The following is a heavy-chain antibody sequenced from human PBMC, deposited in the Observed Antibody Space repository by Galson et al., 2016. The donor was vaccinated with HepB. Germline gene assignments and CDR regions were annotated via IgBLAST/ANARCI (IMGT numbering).Heavy chain of an antibody. J-gene: IGHJ3*01. D-gene: IGHD3-9*01. CDR3: AAGKLQYVDWLLGDAVDV. Sequence: SLRLSCAASGFTFNTYAMSWVRQAPGKGLEWVSVISGSALSTHYGHPVKGRINISRDNSKNTVYLQMNSLRVEDTALYYCAAGKLQYVDWLLGDAVDVWGQGTMVTVSS. V-gene: IGHV3-23*02. CDR1: GFTFNTYA. CDR2: ISGSALST.